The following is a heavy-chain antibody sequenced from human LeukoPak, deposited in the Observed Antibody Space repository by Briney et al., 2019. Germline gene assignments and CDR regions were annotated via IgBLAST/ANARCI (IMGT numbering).Heavy chain of an antibody. Sequence: PGESLRLSCAASGFTFSSCGMRWGRRAPGGGVEGGSYISSNGGTIYYEHSVKGRFTISRDKAKNSLYLQLNSLRAEDTAVYYCAELGIPMLGGVWGKGTTVTISS. CDR2: ISSNGGTI. V-gene: IGHV3-48*01. CDR3: AELGIPMLGGV. D-gene: IGHD3-10*02. CDR1: GFTFSSCG. J-gene: IGHJ6*04.